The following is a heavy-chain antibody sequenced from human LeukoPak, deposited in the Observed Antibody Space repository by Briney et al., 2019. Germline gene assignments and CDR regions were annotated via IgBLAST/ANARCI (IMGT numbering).Heavy chain of an antibody. CDR1: GGSFSGYY. V-gene: IGHV4-34*01. J-gene: IGHJ4*02. Sequence: SETLSLTCAVYGGSFSGYYWSWIRQPPGKGLEWIGEINHSGSTNYNPSLKSRVTISVDTPKNQFSLKLSSVTAADTAVYYCARGAVPATATIDYWGQGTLVTVSS. D-gene: IGHD2-2*01. CDR2: INHSGST. CDR3: ARGAVPATATIDY.